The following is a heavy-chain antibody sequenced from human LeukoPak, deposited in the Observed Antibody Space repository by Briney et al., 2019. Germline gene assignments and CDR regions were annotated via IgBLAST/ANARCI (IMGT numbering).Heavy chain of an antibody. CDR3: ARDTAAMYTYYYYGMDV. Sequence: GGSLRLSCAASGFTFSSYAMHWVRQAPGKGLEWVAVMSYDGSNKYYADSVKGRFTISRDNSENTLYLQMNSLRAEDTAVYYCARDTAAMYTYYYYGMDVWGQGTTVTVSS. CDR1: GFTFSSYA. D-gene: IGHD2-2*01. CDR2: MSYDGSNK. J-gene: IGHJ6*02. V-gene: IGHV3-30*04.